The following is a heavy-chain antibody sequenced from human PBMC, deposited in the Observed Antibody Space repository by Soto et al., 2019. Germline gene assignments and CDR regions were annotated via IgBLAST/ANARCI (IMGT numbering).Heavy chain of an antibody. CDR1: GGSVSSGSYY. CDR2: IYYSGST. V-gene: IGHV4-61*01. Sequence: PSETLSLTCTVSGGSVSSGSYYWSWIRQPPGKGLEWIGYIYYSGSTNYNPSLKSRVTISVDTSKNQFSLKLSSVTAADTAVYYCARGLGHYGSGSFPFDYWGQGTLVTVSS. J-gene: IGHJ4*02. D-gene: IGHD3-10*01. CDR3: ARGLGHYGSGSFPFDY.